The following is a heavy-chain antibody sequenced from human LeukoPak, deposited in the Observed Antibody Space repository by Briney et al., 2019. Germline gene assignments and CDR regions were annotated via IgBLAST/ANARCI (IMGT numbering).Heavy chain of an antibody. CDR2: INPDGRDT. CDR3: TSWGDTTAEYFQR. CDR1: GFTFSSYA. D-gene: IGHD2-21*02. V-gene: IGHV3-7*01. J-gene: IGHJ1*01. Sequence: GGSLRLSCAASGFTFSSYAINWVRQAPGKGLEWVAHINPDGRDTYYVDSVKGRFTISRDNAQNSMYLQMNSLRVEGTAVYYCTSWGDTTAEYFQRWGQGTLVTVSS.